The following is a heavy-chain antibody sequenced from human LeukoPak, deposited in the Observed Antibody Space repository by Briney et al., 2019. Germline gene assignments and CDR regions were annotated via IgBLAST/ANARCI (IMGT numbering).Heavy chain of an antibody. Sequence: NPSETLSLTCTVYGGSISSGDYYWSRIRQPPGKGMEWIGYIYYSGSTYYNLSLKSRVTISVDTSKNQFSLKLSSVTAADTAVYYCARVTRDDYGDNEYFQHWGQGTLVTVSS. CDR3: ARVTRDDYGDNEYFQH. V-gene: IGHV4-30-4*01. D-gene: IGHD4-17*01. CDR2: IYYSGST. CDR1: GGSISSGDYY. J-gene: IGHJ1*01.